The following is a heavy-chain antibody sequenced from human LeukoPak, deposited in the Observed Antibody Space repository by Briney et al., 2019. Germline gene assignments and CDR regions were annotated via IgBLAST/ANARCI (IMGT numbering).Heavy chain of an antibody. J-gene: IGHJ3*02. D-gene: IGHD6-13*01. Sequence: GGSLRLSCAASGFTFSSYWMHWVRQAPGKGLVWVSRIKSDGSSTTYADSVKGRFTISRDNAKNTLYLQMNSLRAEDTAVYYCTRRAAALDAFDIWGQGTMITVSS. V-gene: IGHV3-74*01. CDR2: IKSDGSST. CDR1: GFTFSSYW. CDR3: TRRAAALDAFDI.